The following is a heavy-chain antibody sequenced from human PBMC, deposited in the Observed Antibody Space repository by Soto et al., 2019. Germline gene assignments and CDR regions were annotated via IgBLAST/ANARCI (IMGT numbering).Heavy chain of an antibody. CDR2: MSPSSGTT. CDR1: GYTFTSYY. V-gene: IGHV1-8*01. Sequence: ASVKVSCKASGYTFTSYYISWVRQATGQGLEWMGWMSPSSGTTGFVQKFQGRVTVTRDTSISTAYMEVTSLTSEDTAVYYCARTIFGVATYYFDYWGQGTLVTVSS. D-gene: IGHD3-3*01. J-gene: IGHJ4*02. CDR3: ARTIFGVATYYFDY.